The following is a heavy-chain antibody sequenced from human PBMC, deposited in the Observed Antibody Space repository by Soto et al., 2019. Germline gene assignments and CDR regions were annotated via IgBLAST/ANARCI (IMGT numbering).Heavy chain of an antibody. J-gene: IGHJ4*02. CDR3: AKAASKTASKDY. Sequence: PGGSLRLSCAASGFTFSSYGMHGGRQAPGKGLEWVAVISYDGSNKYYADSVKGRFTISRDNSKNTLYLQMNSLRAEDTAVYYCAKAASKTASKDYWGQGTLVTVSS. CDR2: ISYDGSNK. D-gene: IGHD2-2*01. V-gene: IGHV3-30*18. CDR1: GFTFSSYG.